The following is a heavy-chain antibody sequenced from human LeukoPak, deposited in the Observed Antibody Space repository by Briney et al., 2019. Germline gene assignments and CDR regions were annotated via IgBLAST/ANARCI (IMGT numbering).Heavy chain of an antibody. D-gene: IGHD3-16*01. CDR1: GFTVSSNY. Sequence: GGSLRLSCAASGFTVSSNYMSWVRQAPGKGLEWVANIKQDGSEKYYVDSVKGRFTISRDNAKNSLYLQMNSLRAEDTAVYYCARDLGGNGPTSFFDYWGQGTLVTVSS. J-gene: IGHJ4*02. V-gene: IGHV3-7*01. CDR3: ARDLGGNGPTSFFDY. CDR2: IKQDGSEK.